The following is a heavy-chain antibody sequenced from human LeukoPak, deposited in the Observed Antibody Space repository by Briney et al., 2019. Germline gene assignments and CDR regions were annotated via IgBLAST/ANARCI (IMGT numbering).Heavy chain of an antibody. Sequence: GGSLRLSCAASGFTFSDYYMSWIRQAPGKGLEWVSYISSSGSTIYYADSVKGRLTISRDNAKNSLYLQMNSLRAEDTAVYYCAREEYQLRGHYYYYYGMDVWGQGTTVTVSS. CDR2: ISSSGSTI. CDR3: AREEYQLRGHYYYYYGMDV. D-gene: IGHD2-2*01. V-gene: IGHV3-11*01. J-gene: IGHJ6*02. CDR1: GFTFSDYY.